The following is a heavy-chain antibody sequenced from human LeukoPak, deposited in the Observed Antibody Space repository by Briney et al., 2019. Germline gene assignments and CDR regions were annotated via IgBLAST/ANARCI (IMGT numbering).Heavy chain of an antibody. CDR1: GFTFSRNG. CDR2: ISGSGGST. CDR3: AKDFYGDYGTLFDY. V-gene: IGHV3-23*01. Sequence: GGSLRLSCAASGFTFSRNGMTWVRQAPGKGLEWVSAISGSGGSTYYADSVKGRFTISRDNSKNTLYLQMNSLRAEDTAVYYCAKDFYGDYGTLFDYWGQGTLVTVSS. D-gene: IGHD4-17*01. J-gene: IGHJ4*02.